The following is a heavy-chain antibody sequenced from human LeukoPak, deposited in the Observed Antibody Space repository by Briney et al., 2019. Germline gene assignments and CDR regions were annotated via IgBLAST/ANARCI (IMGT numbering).Heavy chain of an antibody. CDR3: ARENGRGAVAGTGGLDY. Sequence: PGRSLRLSCAASGFTFSSYGIHWVRQAPGKGLEWVAVISYDGNNKYYADSVKGRFTISRDNSKNTLYLQMNSLRAEDTAVYYCARENGRGAVAGTGGLDYWGQGTLVTVSS. J-gene: IGHJ4*02. CDR2: ISYDGNNK. CDR1: GFTFSSYG. D-gene: IGHD6-19*01. V-gene: IGHV3-30*03.